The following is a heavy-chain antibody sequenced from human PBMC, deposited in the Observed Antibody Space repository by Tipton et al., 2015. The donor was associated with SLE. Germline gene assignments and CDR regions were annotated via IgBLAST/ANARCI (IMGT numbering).Heavy chain of an antibody. D-gene: IGHD4-17*01. CDR2: INHSGST. V-gene: IGHV4-34*09. J-gene: IGHJ3*02. Sequence: TLSLTCAVYGGSFSGYYWSWIRQPPGKGLEWIGEINHSGSTYYNPSLKSRVTISVDTSKNQFSLKLSSVTAADTAVYYCAREAATVNHDAFDIWGQGTMVTVSS. CDR1: GGSFSGYY. CDR3: AREAATVNHDAFDI.